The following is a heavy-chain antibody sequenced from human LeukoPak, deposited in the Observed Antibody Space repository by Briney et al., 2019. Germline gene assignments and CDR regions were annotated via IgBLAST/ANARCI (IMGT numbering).Heavy chain of an antibody. CDR3: AKDRLLDYMDV. CDR2: LTYDGSDK. Sequence: SGGSLRLSCAASGFTFSSFAMHWVRQAPGKGLEWVAVLTYDGSDKYYADSVKGRFTISRDNSKNTVFLQMESLTVEDTAVYYCAKDRLLDYMDVWGKGTTVTVSS. V-gene: IGHV3-30*04. CDR1: GFTFSSFA. J-gene: IGHJ6*03.